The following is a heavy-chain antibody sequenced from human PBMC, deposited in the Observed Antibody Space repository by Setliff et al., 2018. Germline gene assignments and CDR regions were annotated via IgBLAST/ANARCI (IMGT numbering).Heavy chain of an antibody. CDR2: IGNIGTKI. D-gene: IGHD3-9*01. J-gene: IGHJ6*02. CDR3: ARDYVLRYFDRPHTLWSYYYYGMDV. V-gene: IGHV3-48*04. CDR1: GFTFSSYA. Sequence: PGGSLRLSCAASGFTFSSYAMNWVRQAPGKGLEWVSYIGNIGTKISYTDSVKGRFTVSRDNAKNTLYLQMNSLRAEDTAVYYCARDYVLRYFDRPHTLWSYYYYGMDVWGQGTTVTVSS.